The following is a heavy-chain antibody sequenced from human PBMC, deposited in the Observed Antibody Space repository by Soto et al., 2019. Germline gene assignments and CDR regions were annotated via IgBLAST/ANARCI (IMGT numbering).Heavy chain of an antibody. CDR2: ISGSTSDT. J-gene: IGHJ4*02. D-gene: IGHD3-16*02. V-gene: IGHV3-23*01. CDR1: GFAFSSYA. CDR3: AKDRGCIDPFDY. Sequence: EVQLLESGGGLVQPGGSLRLSCAASGFAFSSYAMSWVRQAPGKGLEWVSSISGSTSDTYYADAAKGPFTISRDNSNNTLYLQMNSLRAEDTAVYYCAKDRGCIDPFDYWGQGALVTVSS.